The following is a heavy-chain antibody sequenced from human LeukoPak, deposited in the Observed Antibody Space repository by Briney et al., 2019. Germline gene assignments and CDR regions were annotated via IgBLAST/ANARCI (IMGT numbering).Heavy chain of an antibody. CDR3: ARFGVDYDMGV. V-gene: IGHV4-59*01. J-gene: IGHJ6*02. Sequence: SETLSLTCTVSGGSISGYYWTWTRQPPGKGLEWIGQIHYSGKADYNPSLRSRITISVDTSKNQMFLKLSSLTAADTAVYYCARFGVDYDMGVWGQGTTVTVSS. CDR2: IHYSGKA. CDR1: GGSISGYY. D-gene: IGHD3-16*01.